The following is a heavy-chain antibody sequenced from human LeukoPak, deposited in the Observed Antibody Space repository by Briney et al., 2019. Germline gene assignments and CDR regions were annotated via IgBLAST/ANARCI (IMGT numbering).Heavy chain of an antibody. D-gene: IGHD3-10*01. CDR1: GVSISSYY. V-gene: IGHV4-4*07. CDR3: ARMHCYGSGLDY. Sequence: PSETLSLTCTVSGVSISSYYWSWIRQPAGKGLEWIGRISFSERTNYNPSLKNRVAMSLDTSKNQLFQKLTSVTAADTAVYYCARMHCYGSGLDYWGQGSLVTVSS. CDR2: ISFSERT. J-gene: IGHJ4*02.